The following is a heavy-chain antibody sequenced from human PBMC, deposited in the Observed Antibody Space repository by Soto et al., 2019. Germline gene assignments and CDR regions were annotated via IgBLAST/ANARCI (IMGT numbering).Heavy chain of an antibody. CDR2: IYSGGYT. CDR3: GAPPGGGGY. Sequence: EVQLVESGGGLIQPGGSLRLSCAVSGFTVSNNYMSWVRQAPGKGLEGVSVIYSGGYTAYGDSVKGRFTISRDNSKNNLFPQSKTLRAAAPALYYWGAPPGGGGYWGQGTLVTVSS. CDR1: GFTVSNNY. D-gene: IGHD3-10*01. V-gene: IGHV3-53*01. J-gene: IGHJ4*02.